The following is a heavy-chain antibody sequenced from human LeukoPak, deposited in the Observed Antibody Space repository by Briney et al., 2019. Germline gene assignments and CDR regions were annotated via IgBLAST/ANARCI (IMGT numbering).Heavy chain of an antibody. Sequence: GGSLRLSCAASGFTFETYWMHWVRQAPGKGLGWVSCINGYGSITNHADSVKGRFTISRDNAKNTLYLQMNSLRVEDTAVYYCARDEPTVTTGPPVGSWGQGTLVTVSS. CDR2: INGYGSIT. J-gene: IGHJ4*02. V-gene: IGHV3-74*01. D-gene: IGHD4-17*01. CDR1: GFTFETYW. CDR3: ARDEPTVTTGPPVGS.